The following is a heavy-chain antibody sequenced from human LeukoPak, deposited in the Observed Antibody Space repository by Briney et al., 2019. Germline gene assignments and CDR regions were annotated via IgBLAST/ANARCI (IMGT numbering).Heavy chain of an antibody. Sequence: SSETLSLTCTVSGGSISSSSYYWGWIRQPPGKGLEWIGSIYYSGSTYCNPSLKSRVTISVDTSKNQFSLKLSSVTAADTAVYYCARLRRIQLWLGYFDYWGQGTLVTVSS. V-gene: IGHV4-39*07. CDR2: IYYSGST. J-gene: IGHJ4*02. CDR1: GGSISSSSYY. CDR3: ARLRRIQLWLGYFDY. D-gene: IGHD5-18*01.